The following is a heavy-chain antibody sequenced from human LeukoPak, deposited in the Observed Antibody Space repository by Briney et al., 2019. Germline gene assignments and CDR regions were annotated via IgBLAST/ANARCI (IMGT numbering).Heavy chain of an antibody. CDR2: IYHSGST. Sequence: SETLSLNCTVSGYSISSGYYWGWIRQPPGKGLEWIGSIYHSGSTYYNPSLKSRVTISVDTSKNQFSLKLSSVTAADTAVYYCARWDFWSGYVKDYWGQGTLVTVSS. CDR3: ARWDFWSGYVKDY. CDR1: GYSISSGYY. D-gene: IGHD3-3*01. J-gene: IGHJ4*02. V-gene: IGHV4-38-2*02.